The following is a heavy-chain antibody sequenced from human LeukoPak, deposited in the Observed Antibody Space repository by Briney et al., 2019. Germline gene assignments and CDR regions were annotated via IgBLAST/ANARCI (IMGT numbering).Heavy chain of an antibody. V-gene: IGHV3-23*01. D-gene: IGHD1-1*01. J-gene: IGHJ3*02. CDR1: GFSFRDYP. Sequence: PGGSLRPSCEAAGFSFRDYPMGWVRRASGKRLEWVSGISAGADVIFYADPVKGRFTISRDNSKNTLYLQMNSLRAEDSAEYYCAKSLLTTATGTGRAFDIWGQGTMVTVSA. CDR2: ISAGADVI. CDR3: AKSLLTTATGTGRAFDI.